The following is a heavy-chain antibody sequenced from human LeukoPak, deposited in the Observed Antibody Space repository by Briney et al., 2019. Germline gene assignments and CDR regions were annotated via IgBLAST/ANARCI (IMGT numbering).Heavy chain of an antibody. CDR2: ISSSSSTI. D-gene: IGHD2-21*02. Sequence: GGSLRLSCAASRFIFSSYSMNWVRQAPGKGLEWVSYISSSSSTIYYADSVKGRFTISRDNAKNSLYLQMNSLRAEDTAVYYCARGGIVVVTVSPSDYWGQGTLVTVSS. CDR3: ARGGIVVVTVSPSDY. J-gene: IGHJ4*02. V-gene: IGHV3-48*01. CDR1: RFIFSSYS.